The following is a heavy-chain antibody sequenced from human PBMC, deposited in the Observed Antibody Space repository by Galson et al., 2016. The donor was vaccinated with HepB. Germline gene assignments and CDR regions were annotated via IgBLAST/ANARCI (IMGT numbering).Heavy chain of an antibody. CDR2: ISSDSGTI. Sequence: SLRLSCAASEFIVNNNYMNCVRQAPGKGLEWVSYISSDSGTIYYADSVKGRFTISRDNAKNSLYLQMNSLRAEDTAVYYCARTAFSYSGSYWWFHPWGQGTLVTVSS. D-gene: IGHD1-26*01. CDR1: EFIVNNNY. V-gene: IGHV3-48*01. J-gene: IGHJ5*02. CDR3: ARTAFSYSGSYWWFHP.